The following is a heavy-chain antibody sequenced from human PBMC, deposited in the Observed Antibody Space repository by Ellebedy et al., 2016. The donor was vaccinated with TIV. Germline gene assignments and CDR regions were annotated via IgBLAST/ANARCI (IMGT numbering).Heavy chain of an antibody. D-gene: IGHD2/OR15-2a*01. CDR1: GPRFDDYA. J-gene: IGHJ3*01. Sequence: PGGSLSLSCAASGPRFDDYAIHWVRQAPGKGLEWVSGINWNSNVIDYADSVKGRFTISRDNTKNSLYLQMNSLRAEDTAFYYCAKAVNALWGALDVWGQGTMVTVSS. CDR3: AKAVNALWGALDV. CDR2: INWNSNVI. V-gene: IGHV3-9*01.